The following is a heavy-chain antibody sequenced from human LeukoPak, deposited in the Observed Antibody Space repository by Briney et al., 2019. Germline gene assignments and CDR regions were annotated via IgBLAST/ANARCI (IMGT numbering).Heavy chain of an antibody. Sequence: PSETLSLTCTVSGGSISSYYWSWIRQPPGKGLEWIGYIYNSGSTNYNPSLKSRVTISVDTSKNQFSLKLSSVTAADTAVYYCARGGAEYLRQPTHFDYWGQGTLVTVSS. D-gene: IGHD2/OR15-2a*01. V-gene: IGHV4-59*01. CDR2: IYNSGST. J-gene: IGHJ4*02. CDR1: GGSISSYY. CDR3: ARGGAEYLRQPTHFDY.